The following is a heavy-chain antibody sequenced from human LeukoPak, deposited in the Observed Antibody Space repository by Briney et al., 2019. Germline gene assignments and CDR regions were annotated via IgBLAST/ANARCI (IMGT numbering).Heavy chain of an antibody. CDR2: ISYDGGNE. Sequence: GGSLRLSCAPSGFTFDDYAVHWVRQAPGKGLEWVALISYDGGNENYANAVKGRFTISRDNSRSTLFLQMNDLRPEDTAVYYCARDPPFTSGWSQNFFDYWGLGTLVIVSS. J-gene: IGHJ4*02. CDR3: ARDPPFTSGWSQNFFDY. V-gene: IGHV3-30*04. D-gene: IGHD6-19*01. CDR1: GFTFDDYA.